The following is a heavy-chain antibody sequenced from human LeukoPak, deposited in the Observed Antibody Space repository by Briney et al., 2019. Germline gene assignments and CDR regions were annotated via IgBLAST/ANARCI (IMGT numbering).Heavy chain of an antibody. J-gene: IGHJ4*02. CDR2: IYYSGST. CDR3: ARQEVTIFGVVWYYFDY. CDR1: GGSISGYY. D-gene: IGHD3-3*01. Sequence: SETLSLTCTAPGGSISGYYWSWIRQPPGKGLEWIGCIYYSGSTYYNPSLKSRVTISVDTSKNQFSLKLSSVTAADTAVYYCARQEVTIFGVVWYYFDYWGQGTLVTVPS. V-gene: IGHV4-59*04.